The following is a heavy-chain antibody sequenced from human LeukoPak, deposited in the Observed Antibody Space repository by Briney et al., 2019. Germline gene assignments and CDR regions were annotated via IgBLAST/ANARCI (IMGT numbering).Heavy chain of an antibody. Sequence: GGSLRLSCAASGFTVSSNYMSWVRRAPGRGLEWVSLIYSGGNTDYPDSVKGRFTISRDNSKNVLFLQMNSLRAEDTAMYYCARDHNGDHIFDAWGQGTLVTVSS. J-gene: IGHJ4*02. D-gene: IGHD4-17*01. CDR2: IYSGGNT. CDR3: ARDHNGDHIFDA. CDR1: GFTVSSNY. V-gene: IGHV3-66*01.